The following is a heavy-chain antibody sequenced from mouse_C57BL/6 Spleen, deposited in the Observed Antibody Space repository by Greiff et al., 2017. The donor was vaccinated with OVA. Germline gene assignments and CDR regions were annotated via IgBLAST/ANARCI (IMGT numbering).Heavy chain of an antibody. CDR1: GFTFSDYY. D-gene: IGHD3-1*01. CDR3: ARDHQLYAMDY. Sequence: EVKLVESEGGLVQPGSSMKLSCTASGFTFSDYYMAWVRQVPEKGLEWVANINYDGSSTYYLDSLKSRFIISRDNAKNILYLQMSSLKSEDTATYYCARDHQLYAMDYWGQGTSVTVSS. V-gene: IGHV5-16*01. CDR2: INYDGSST. J-gene: IGHJ4*01.